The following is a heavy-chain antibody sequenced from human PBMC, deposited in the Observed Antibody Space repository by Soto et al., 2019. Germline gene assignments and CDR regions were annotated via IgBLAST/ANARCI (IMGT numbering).Heavy chain of an antibody. Sequence: SLRLSCAASGFSFSSYTMHWVRQTPGKGLERVAVISHDGGDKYYADSVKGRFTISRDNSKNTLYLQMNSLRAEDTAVYYCARRSPSWAFDIWGQGTMVTVSS. J-gene: IGHJ3*02. CDR3: ARRSPSWAFDI. D-gene: IGHD2-15*01. CDR1: GFSFSSYT. CDR2: ISHDGGDK. V-gene: IGHV3-30*04.